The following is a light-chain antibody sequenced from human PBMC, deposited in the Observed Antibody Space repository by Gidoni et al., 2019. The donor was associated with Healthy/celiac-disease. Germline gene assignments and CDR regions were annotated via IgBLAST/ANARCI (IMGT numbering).Light chain of an antibody. J-gene: IGLJ1*01. Sequence: QSALTQPASVSGSPGQSIPTSCTGTSSDVGGYNYVSWYQQHPGKAPKLMIYDVSNRPSGVSNRFSGSKSGNTASLTISGLQAEDEADYYCSSYTSSSTYVFGTGTKVTVL. CDR2: DVS. V-gene: IGLV2-14*03. CDR1: SSDVGGYNY. CDR3: SSYTSSSTYV.